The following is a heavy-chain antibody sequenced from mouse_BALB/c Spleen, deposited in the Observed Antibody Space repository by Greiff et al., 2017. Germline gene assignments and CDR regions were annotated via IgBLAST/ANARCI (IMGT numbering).Heavy chain of an antibody. CDR3: ARDGQDYDGFAY. V-gene: IGHV14-3*02. Sequence: EVKLQESGAELVKPGASVKLSCTASGFNIKDTYMHWVKQRPEQGLEWIGRIDPANGNTKYDPKFQGKATITADTSSNTAYLQLSSLTSEDTAVYYCARDGQDYDGFAYWGQGTLVTVSA. CDR2: IDPANGNT. CDR1: GFNIKDTY. D-gene: IGHD2-4*01. J-gene: IGHJ3*01.